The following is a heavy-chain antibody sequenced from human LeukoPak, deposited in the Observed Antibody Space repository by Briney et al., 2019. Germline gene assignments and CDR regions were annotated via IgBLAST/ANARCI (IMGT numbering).Heavy chain of an antibody. D-gene: IGHD4-11*01. CDR2: INHSGST. CDR1: GGSFSGYY. V-gene: IGHV4-34*01. Sequence: SETLSLTCAVYGGSFSGYYWSWIRQPPGKGLEWIGEINHSGSTNYNPSLMSRVTISVDTSKNQFSLKLSSVTAADTAVYYCARHVRRTTTDYYGMDVWGQGTTVTVSS. J-gene: IGHJ6*02. CDR3: ARHVRRTTTDYYGMDV.